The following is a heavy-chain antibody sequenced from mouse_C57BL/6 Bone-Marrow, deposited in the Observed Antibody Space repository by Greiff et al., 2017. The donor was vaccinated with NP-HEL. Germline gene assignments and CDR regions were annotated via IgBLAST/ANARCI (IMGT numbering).Heavy chain of an antibody. CDR1: GFTFSSYA. CDR2: ISDGGSYT. Sequence: DVHLVESGGGLVKPGGSLKLSCAASGFTFSSYAMSWVRQTPEKRLEWVATISDGGSYTYYPDNVKGRFTISRDNAKNNLYLQMSHLKSEDTAMYYCARDTTVVATDYAMDYWGQGTSVTVSS. D-gene: IGHD1-1*01. CDR3: ARDTTVVATDYAMDY. V-gene: IGHV5-4*01. J-gene: IGHJ4*01.